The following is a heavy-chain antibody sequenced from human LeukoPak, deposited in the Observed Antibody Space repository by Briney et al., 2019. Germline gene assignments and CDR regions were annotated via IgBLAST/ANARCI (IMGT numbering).Heavy chain of an antibody. CDR2: IYTSGST. CDR3: ASVGATGKYYYMDV. V-gene: IGHV4-4*07. Sequence: SETLSLTCTVSGGSISSYYWSWIRQPAGKGLEWIGRIYTSGSTNYNPSLKSRVTMSVDTSKNQFSLKLSSVTAADTAVYYCASVGATGKYYYMDVWGKGTTVTISS. J-gene: IGHJ6*03. D-gene: IGHD1-26*01. CDR1: GGSISSYY.